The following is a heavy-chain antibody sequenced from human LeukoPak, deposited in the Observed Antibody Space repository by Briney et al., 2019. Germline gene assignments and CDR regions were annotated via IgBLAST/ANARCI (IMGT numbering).Heavy chain of an antibody. Sequence: SETLSLTCTVSGGSISGYYWSWIRQPPGKGLEWIGYIYYSGSTNYNPSLKSRVTISVDTSKNQFSLKLSSVTAADTAVYYCARESREYGMDVWGQGTMVTVSS. CDR3: ARESREYGMDV. V-gene: IGHV4-59*01. J-gene: IGHJ6*02. CDR1: GGSISGYY. CDR2: IYYSGST.